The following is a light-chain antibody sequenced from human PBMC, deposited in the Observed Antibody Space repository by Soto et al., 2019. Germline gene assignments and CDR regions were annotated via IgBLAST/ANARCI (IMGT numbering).Light chain of an antibody. CDR1: SSNIGAHYD. J-gene: IGLJ1*01. CDR2: ANN. V-gene: IGLV1-40*01. CDR3: QSYDSSLSAYV. Sequence: QSVLTQPPSVPGAPGQRVTISCTGSSSNIGAHYDVHWYQQLPGTAPKLLIYANNNRPSGVPDRFSGSKSGTSASLAISGLQAEDEADYYCQSYDSSLSAYVFGDGTKVTVL.